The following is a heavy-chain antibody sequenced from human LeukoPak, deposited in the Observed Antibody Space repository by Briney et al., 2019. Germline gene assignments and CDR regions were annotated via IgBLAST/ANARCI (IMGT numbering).Heavy chain of an antibody. CDR3: AKGPYSDSSEWFQY. CDR1: GLSFSSYA. V-gene: IGHV3-23*01. J-gene: IGHJ1*01. CDR2: ISGTGGRT. D-gene: IGHD6-13*01. Sequence: GGSLRLSCAASGLSFSSYAMGWVRQAPGKGLEWVSSISGTGGRTYYADSVKGRFTISRDNSRNTLSLQMNSLRVEDTAVYFCAKGPYSDSSEWFQYWGQGTLVTVSS.